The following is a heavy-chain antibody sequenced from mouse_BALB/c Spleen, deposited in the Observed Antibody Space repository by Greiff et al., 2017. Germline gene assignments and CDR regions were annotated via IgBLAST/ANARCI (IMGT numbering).Heavy chain of an antibody. CDR1: GYAFTNYL. D-gene: IGHD1-1*01. CDR2: INPGSGGT. J-gene: IGHJ1*01. CDR3: ARGKNYGSRYFDV. Sequence: QVQLQQSGAELVRPGTSVKVSCKASGYAFTNYLIEWVKQRPGQGLEWIGVINPGSGGTNYNEKFKGKATLTADKSSSTAYMQLSSLTSDDSAVYFCARGKNYGSRYFDVWGAGTTVTVSS. V-gene: IGHV1-54*01.